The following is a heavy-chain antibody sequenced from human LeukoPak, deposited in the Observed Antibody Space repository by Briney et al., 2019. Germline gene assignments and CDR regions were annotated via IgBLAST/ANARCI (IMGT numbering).Heavy chain of an antibody. CDR2: TYYRSKWYN. CDR3: VRNETSGRFFDY. Sequence: SQTLSLTCALSGDSVSSYTAAWNWIRQSPSRGLEWLGRTYYRSKWYNDYAVSVRSRITIKPDTSKNTFSLQLNSVTPEDTAVYYCVRNETSGRFFDYWGQGTLVTVSS. D-gene: IGHD6-25*01. CDR1: GDSVSSYTAA. J-gene: IGHJ4*02. V-gene: IGHV6-1*01.